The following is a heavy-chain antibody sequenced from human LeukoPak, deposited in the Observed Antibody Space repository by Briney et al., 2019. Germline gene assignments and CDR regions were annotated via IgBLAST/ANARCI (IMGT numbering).Heavy chain of an antibody. Sequence: SQTLSLTCTVSGGSISSGGYYWSWIRQHPGTGLEWIGYIYYSGSTYYNPSLKSRVTISVDTSKNQFSLKLSSVTAADTAVYYCARLQMTTVTFDYWGQGTLVTVSS. CDR3: ARLQMTTVTFDY. CDR2: IYYSGST. CDR1: GGSISSGGYY. V-gene: IGHV4-31*03. J-gene: IGHJ4*02. D-gene: IGHD4-17*01.